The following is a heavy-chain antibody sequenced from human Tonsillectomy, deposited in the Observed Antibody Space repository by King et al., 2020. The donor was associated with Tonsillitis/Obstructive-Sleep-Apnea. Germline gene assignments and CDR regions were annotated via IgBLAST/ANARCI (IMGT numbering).Heavy chain of an antibody. CDR1: GFTFSSYA. J-gene: IGHJ3*02. CDR3: ARGVMVYADLDAFDI. D-gene: IGHD2-8*01. CDR2: ISSNGGST. V-gene: IGHV3-64*01. Sequence: VQLVESGGGLVQPGGSLRLSCAASGFTFSSYAMHWVRQAPGKGLEYVSAISSNGGSTYYANSVKGRFTIPRDNSKNTLYLQMGSLRAEDMAVYYCARGVMVYADLDAFDIWGQGTMVTVSS.